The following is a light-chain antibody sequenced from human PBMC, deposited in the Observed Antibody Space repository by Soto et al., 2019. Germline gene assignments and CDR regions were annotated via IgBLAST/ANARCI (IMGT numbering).Light chain of an antibody. Sequence: DIQMTQSPSSLSASVGDRVTITCRASQSITGYLNWYQQKPGKVPKLLIYAASTLQSGVPSRFSGSGSGTDFTLTLSSLQADDSATYYCQQSFIAPWTFGQGTKVEIK. CDR1: QSITGY. V-gene: IGKV1-39*01. J-gene: IGKJ1*01. CDR2: AAS. CDR3: QQSFIAPWT.